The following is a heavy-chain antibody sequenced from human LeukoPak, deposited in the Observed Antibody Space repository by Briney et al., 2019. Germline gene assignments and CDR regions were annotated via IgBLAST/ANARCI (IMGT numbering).Heavy chain of an antibody. CDR1: GFTFTSHD. CDR2: TTSKNEI. J-gene: IGHJ4*02. Sequence: PGGSLRLSCAASGFTFTSHDMHWVRQAPGKGLEWVSSTTSKNEIHIADSVRGRFTISRDNAKNFLYLQMNSLRVEDTAIYYCVKARLTLGGSDCWGQGTQVTVSS. V-gene: IGHV3-21*06. CDR3: VKARLTLGGSDC. D-gene: IGHD2-15*01.